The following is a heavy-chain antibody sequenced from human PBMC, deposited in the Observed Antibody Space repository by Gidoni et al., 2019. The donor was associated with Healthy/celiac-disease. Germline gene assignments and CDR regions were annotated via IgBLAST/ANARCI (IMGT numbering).Heavy chain of an antibody. CDR2: ISYDGSNK. Sequence: GFTFSSYAMHWVRQAPGKGLEWVAVISYDGSNKYYADSVKGRFTISRDNSKNTLYLQMNSLRAEDTAVYYCARTDIVVVPAAMPGIAAAGGFDYWGQGTLVTVSS. J-gene: IGHJ4*02. CDR1: GFTFSSYA. D-gene: IGHD2-2*01. CDR3: ARTDIVVVPAAMPGIAAAGGFDY. V-gene: IGHV3-30-3*01.